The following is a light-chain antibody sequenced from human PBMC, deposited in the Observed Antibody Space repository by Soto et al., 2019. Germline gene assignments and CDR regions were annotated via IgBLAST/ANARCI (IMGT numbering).Light chain of an antibody. V-gene: IGKV1-6*01. CDR1: QAIGND. J-gene: IGKJ2*01. CDR3: LQDYNYPLT. Sequence: IQMTQSPSSLSASVGDRVTITCRASQAIGNDLTWYQQKPGKAPNLLIFAASSLQSGVPSRFSGSGSGTDFTLTISSLQPEDFATYYCLQDYNYPLTFGQGTKLEIK. CDR2: AAS.